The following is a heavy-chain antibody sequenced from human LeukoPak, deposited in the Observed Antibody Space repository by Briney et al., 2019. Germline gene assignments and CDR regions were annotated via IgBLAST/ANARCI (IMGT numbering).Heavy chain of an antibody. J-gene: IGHJ3*02. CDR1: GYTFTGYY. Sequence: ASVKVSCKASGYTFTGYYMHWVRQAPGQGLEWMGWISAYNGNTNYAQKLQGRVTMTTDTSTSTAYMELRSLRSDDTAVYYCARALVDTAPHDAFDIWGQGTMVTVSS. D-gene: IGHD5-18*01. CDR2: ISAYNGNT. V-gene: IGHV1-18*04. CDR3: ARALVDTAPHDAFDI.